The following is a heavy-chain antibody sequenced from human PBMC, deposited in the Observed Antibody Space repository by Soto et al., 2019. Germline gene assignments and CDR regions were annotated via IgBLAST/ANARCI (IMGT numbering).Heavy chain of an antibody. D-gene: IGHD6-13*01. CDR3: AREEGRSSSWYNDAFDI. CDR1: GGSISSYY. CDR2: IYYSGST. Sequence: SETLSLTCTVSGGSISSYYWSWIRQPPGKGLERIGYIYYSGSTNYNPSLKSRVTISVDTSKNPFSLKLSSVSAADTAVYYCAREEGRSSSWYNDAFDIWGQGTMVTVSS. V-gene: IGHV4-59*01. J-gene: IGHJ3*02.